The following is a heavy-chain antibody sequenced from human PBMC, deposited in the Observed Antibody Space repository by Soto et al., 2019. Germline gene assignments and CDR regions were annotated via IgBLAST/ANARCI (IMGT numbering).Heavy chain of an antibody. D-gene: IGHD3-22*01. V-gene: IGHV4-59*01. Sequence: KPSETLSLTCTVSGASISSSYWSWIRQSPGKGLEWIGYVYYSGSTKYNPSLKSRVTISVDTSKNQFSLKLSSVSAADTAVYYCVRGYYDSNGQSNTFDIWGQGTMVTVSS. CDR1: GASISSSY. CDR3: VRGYYDSNGQSNTFDI. J-gene: IGHJ3*02. CDR2: VYYSGST.